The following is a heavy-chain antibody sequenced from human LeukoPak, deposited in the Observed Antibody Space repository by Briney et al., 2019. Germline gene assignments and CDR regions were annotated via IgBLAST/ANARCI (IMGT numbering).Heavy chain of an antibody. CDR2: INWNGGST. CDR1: GFTFDDYG. V-gene: IGHV3-20*01. J-gene: IGHJ4*02. D-gene: IGHD3-16*01. CDR3: ARGGDGTFDY. Sequence: PGGSLRLSCAASGFTFDDYGMSWVRHAPGKGLEWFSGINWNGGSTGYADSVKGRFTISRDNAKNSLYLQMNSLRAEDTALYHCARGGDGTFDYWGQGTRVSVSS.